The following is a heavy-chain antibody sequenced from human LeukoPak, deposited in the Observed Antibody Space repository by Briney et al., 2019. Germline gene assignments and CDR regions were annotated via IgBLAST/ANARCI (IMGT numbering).Heavy chain of an antibody. D-gene: IGHD5-12*01. V-gene: IGHV4-34*01. CDR3: ARGRDGNTWIFDY. Sequence: SETLSLTCAVYGGSFSGYYWSWIGQPPGKGLEWIGEINHSGSTNYNPSLKSRVTISVDTSKNQFSLKLSSVTAADTAVYYCARGRDGNTWIFDYWGQGTLVTVSS. CDR1: GGSFSGYY. J-gene: IGHJ4*02. CDR2: INHSGST.